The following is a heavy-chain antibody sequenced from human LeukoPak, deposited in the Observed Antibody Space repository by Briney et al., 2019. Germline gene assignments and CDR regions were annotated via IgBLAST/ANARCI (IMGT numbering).Heavy chain of an antibody. CDR3: ARDSSSSFDY. J-gene: IGHJ4*02. CDR2: INSDGSRT. Sequence: GGSLRLSCAASGLTFSSYWMHWVRQAPGKGLVWVSRINSDGSRTSYADAVKGRFTISRGNAKNTLYLQMNSLRAKDTAVYYCARDSSSSFDYWGQGTLVTVSS. D-gene: IGHD6-6*01. CDR1: GLTFSSYW. V-gene: IGHV3-74*01.